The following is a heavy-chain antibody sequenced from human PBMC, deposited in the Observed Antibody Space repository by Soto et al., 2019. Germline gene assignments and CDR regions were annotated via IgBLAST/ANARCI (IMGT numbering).Heavy chain of an antibody. CDR3: VSRINMFGGLTRDY. J-gene: IGHJ4*02. D-gene: IGHD3-10*01. CDR1: GFIFSIYG. CDR2: ISYDGNNK. Sequence: SCVASGFIFSIYGMYWGRQAPGKGLEWVAAISYDGNNKYYADSVKGRYTISRDNSKNTLYLQLNSLRAEDPAVYYCVSRINMFGGLTRDYWGQGTLVTVSS. V-gene: IGHV3-30*03.